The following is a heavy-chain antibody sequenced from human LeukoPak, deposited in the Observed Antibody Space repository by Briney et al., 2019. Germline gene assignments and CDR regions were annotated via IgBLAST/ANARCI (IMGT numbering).Heavy chain of an antibody. D-gene: IGHD3-22*01. V-gene: IGHV3-30-3*01. CDR2: ISYDGSNK. CDR3: ARDMGYYDSSGYLMPFDY. Sequence: GSLRLSCAASGFTFSSYAMHWVRQAPGKGLEWVAVISYDGSNKYYADSVKGRFTISRDNSKNTLYLQMNSLRAEDTAVYYCARDMGYYDSSGYLMPFDYWGQGTLVTVSS. J-gene: IGHJ4*02. CDR1: GFTFSSYA.